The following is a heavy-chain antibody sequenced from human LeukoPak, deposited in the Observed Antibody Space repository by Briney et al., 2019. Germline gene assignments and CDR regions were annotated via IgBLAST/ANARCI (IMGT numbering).Heavy chain of an antibody. Sequence: GESLKISCKGSGYSFTTYWIGWVRQMPGKGLEWMGIIYPGDSDTRYSPSFQGQVTIAADESISTAYLQWSSLKASDTAMYYCARRFTMVRGVIPPGWFDPWGQGTLVTVSS. D-gene: IGHD3-10*01. V-gene: IGHV5-51*01. CDR2: IYPGDSDT. J-gene: IGHJ5*02. CDR1: GYSFTTYW. CDR3: ARRFTMVRGVIPPGWFDP.